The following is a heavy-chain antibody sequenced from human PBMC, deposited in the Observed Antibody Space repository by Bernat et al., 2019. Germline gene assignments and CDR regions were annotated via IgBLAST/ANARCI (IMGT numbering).Heavy chain of an antibody. J-gene: IGHJ4*02. D-gene: IGHD3-22*01. Sequence: EVQLLESGGGLVQPVGSLRLPCAASGFTFSSYAMSWVRQAPGKGLEWVSAISGSGGSTYYAGSVKGRFTISRDNSKNTLYLQMNSLRAEDTAVYYCANGFYDSSGFDYWGQGTLVTVSS. CDR2: ISGSGGST. CDR3: ANGFYDSSGFDY. V-gene: IGHV3-23*01. CDR1: GFTFSSYA.